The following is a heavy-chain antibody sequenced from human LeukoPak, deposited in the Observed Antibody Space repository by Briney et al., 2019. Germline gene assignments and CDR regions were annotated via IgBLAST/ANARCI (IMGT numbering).Heavy chain of an antibody. V-gene: IGHV4-39*07. J-gene: IGHJ4*02. D-gene: IGHD2-15*01. Sequence: GSLRLSCAASGFTFSSYSMNWIRQPPGKGLGWIGSIYYSGSTYYNPSLKSRVTISVDTSKNQFSLKLSSVTAADTAVYYCARGGCSGGSCFDYWGQGTLVTVSS. CDR3: ARGGCSGGSCFDY. CDR2: IYYSGST. CDR1: GFTFSSYS.